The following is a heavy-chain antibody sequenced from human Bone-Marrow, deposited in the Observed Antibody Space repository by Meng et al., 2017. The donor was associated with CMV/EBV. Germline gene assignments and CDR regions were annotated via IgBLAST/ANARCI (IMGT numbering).Heavy chain of an antibody. V-gene: IGHV1-2*02. CDR2: INTITAT. D-gene: IGHD6-19*01. Sequence: VPVGYSGAEGNEPGAAMKVCWKASGSTLTDDYIQWVRQAARQWLEWMGWINTITATNYAQNFQGRVTMTRDMSTNTAYMELSRLTSGDTAVYYCARSSGWSRFDYWGQGTRVT. CDR1: GSTLTDDY. J-gene: IGHJ4*02. CDR3: ARSSGWSRFDY.